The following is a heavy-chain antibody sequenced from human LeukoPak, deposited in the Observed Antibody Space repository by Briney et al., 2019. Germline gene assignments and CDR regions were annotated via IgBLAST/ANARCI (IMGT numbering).Heavy chain of an antibody. CDR1: GFTFSSYW. CDR2: IKQDGSEK. V-gene: IGHV3-7*01. J-gene: IGHJ4*02. CDR3: ARRGRIAAAGTDQYYFDY. D-gene: IGHD6-13*01. Sequence: GGSLRLSGAASGFTFSSYWMSWVRQAPGKGLEWVANIKQDGSEKYYVDSVKGRFTISRDNAKNSLYLQMNSLRAEDTAVYYCARRGRIAAAGTDQYYFDYWGQGTLVTVSS.